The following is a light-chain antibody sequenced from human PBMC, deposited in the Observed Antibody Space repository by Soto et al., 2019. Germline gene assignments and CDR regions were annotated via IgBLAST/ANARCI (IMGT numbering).Light chain of an antibody. V-gene: IGKV1-39*01. CDR2: GAS. CDR3: QQSYDRPLT. J-gene: IGKJ5*01. CDR1: QTIRSN. Sequence: DIPMTQSPSSLSASVGDRVSITCRASQTIRSNVNWFQQKPGEVPKILIYGASTLQSGVASRFSGSGTGTDFALTISKVQPEDFATYYCQQSYDRPLTVGQGTRLEI.